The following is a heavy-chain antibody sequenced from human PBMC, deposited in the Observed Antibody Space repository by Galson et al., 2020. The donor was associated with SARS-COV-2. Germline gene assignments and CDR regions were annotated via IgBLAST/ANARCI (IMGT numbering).Heavy chain of an antibody. CDR3: ARGDMGNDYFDY. CDR2: IYSEGSST. D-gene: IGHD7-27*01. CDR1: GFTFSSYW. J-gene: IGHJ4*02. Sequence: GGSLRLSCAVSGFTFSSYWMHWVRQAPGKGLVWVSRIYSEGSSTSYADSVKGRFTISGDNAKNTLYLQMNSLRAEDTVVYYCARGDMGNDYFDYWGQGTLVTVSS. V-gene: IGHV3-74*01.